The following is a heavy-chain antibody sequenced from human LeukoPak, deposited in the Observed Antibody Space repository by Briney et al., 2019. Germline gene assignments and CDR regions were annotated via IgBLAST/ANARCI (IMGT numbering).Heavy chain of an antibody. Sequence: SETLSLTCAVYGGSFSGYYWSWIRQPPGKGLEWIGHIYYSGSTNYNPSLKSRVTISVDTSKNQFSLKLSSVTAADTAVYYCARLRTGGYYYYGMDVWGQGTTVTVSS. CDR1: GGSFSGYY. V-gene: IGHV4-59*08. D-gene: IGHD7-27*01. CDR2: IYYSGST. J-gene: IGHJ6*02. CDR3: ARLRTGGYYYYGMDV.